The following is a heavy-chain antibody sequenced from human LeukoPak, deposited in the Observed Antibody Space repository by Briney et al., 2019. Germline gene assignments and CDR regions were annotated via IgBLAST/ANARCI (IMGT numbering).Heavy chain of an antibody. CDR1: GLTFSSYA. CDR3: AKVGFSEMEWLLYSDH. Sequence: GRSLRLSCAASGLTFSSYAMSWVRQAPGKGLEWVSAISGSSGHTYYADSVKGRFTISRDNSKNTLYLQMNSLRAEDTAVYYCAKVGFSEMEWLLYSDHWGQGTLATVSS. D-gene: IGHD3-3*01. J-gene: IGHJ4*02. CDR2: ISGSSGHT. V-gene: IGHV3-23*01.